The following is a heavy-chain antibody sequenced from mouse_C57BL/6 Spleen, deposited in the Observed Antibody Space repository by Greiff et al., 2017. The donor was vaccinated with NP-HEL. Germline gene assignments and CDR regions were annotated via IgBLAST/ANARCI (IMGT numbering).Heavy chain of an antibody. CDR3: AEGVYYGSSYEAMDY. CDR2: IYPGDGDT. CDR1: GYAFSSSW. J-gene: IGHJ4*01. Sequence: QVQLQQSGPELVKPGASVKISCKASGYAFSSSWMNWVKQRPGKGLEWIGRIYPGDGDTNYNGKFKGKATLTADKSSSTAYMQLSSLTSEDSAVYFCAEGVYYGSSYEAMDYWGQGTSVTVSS. V-gene: IGHV1-82*01. D-gene: IGHD1-1*01.